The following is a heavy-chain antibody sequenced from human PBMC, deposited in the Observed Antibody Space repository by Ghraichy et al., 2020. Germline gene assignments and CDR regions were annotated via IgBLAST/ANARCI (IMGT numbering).Heavy chain of an antibody. J-gene: IGHJ4*02. V-gene: IGHV3-23*01. CDR3: ARRSGSYYDFDY. CDR2: ISGSGDST. CDR1: GFNFKNYA. D-gene: IGHD1-26*01. Sequence: GESMNISCAASGFNFKNYAMSWVRQAPGKGLEWVSVISGSGDSTYYADSVKGRFTISRDNSNNTLYLQMNGLRAEDTAVYYCARRSGSYYDFDYWGQGNLVTVSS.